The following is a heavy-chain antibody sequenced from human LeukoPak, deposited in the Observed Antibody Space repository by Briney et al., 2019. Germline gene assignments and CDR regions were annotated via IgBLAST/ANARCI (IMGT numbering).Heavy chain of an antibody. Sequence: GGSLRLSCAASGFTFSAYWMTWVRQAPGKGLEWLAFIRYDGSNKYYADSVKGRFTISRDNSKNTLYLQMNSLRAEDTAVYYCARDDGYGDYVTYDAFDIWGQGTMVTVSS. J-gene: IGHJ3*02. CDR3: ARDDGYGDYVTYDAFDI. CDR1: GFTFSAYW. V-gene: IGHV3-30*02. D-gene: IGHD4-17*01. CDR2: IRYDGSNK.